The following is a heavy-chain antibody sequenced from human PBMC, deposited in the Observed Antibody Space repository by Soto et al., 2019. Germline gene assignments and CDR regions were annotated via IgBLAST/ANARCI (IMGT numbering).Heavy chain of an antibody. J-gene: IGHJ3*02. CDR2: INAGNGNT. CDR3: ARDQRGDCGDPTRVKAFDI. Sequence: ASVKVSCKASGYTFTSYAMHWVRQAPGQRLEWMGWINAGNGNTKYSQKFQGRVTITRDTSASTAYMELSSLRSEDTAVYYCARDQRGDCGDPTRVKAFDIWGQGTMVTVSS. D-gene: IGHD4-17*01. CDR1: GYTFTSYA. V-gene: IGHV1-3*01.